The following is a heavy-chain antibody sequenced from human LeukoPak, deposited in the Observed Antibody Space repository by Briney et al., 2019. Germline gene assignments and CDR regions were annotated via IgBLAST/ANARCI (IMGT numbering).Heavy chain of an antibody. CDR3: ARGWVMAAAGTLGP. CDR1: GGSFSGYY. V-gene: IGHV4-34*01. Sequence: SETLSLTCAVYGGSFSGYYWCWIRQPPGKGLEWIGEINHSGSTNYNPSLKSRVTISVDTSKNQFSLKLSSVTAADTAVYYCARGWVMAAAGTLGPWGQGTLVTVSS. J-gene: IGHJ5*02. D-gene: IGHD6-13*01. CDR2: INHSGST.